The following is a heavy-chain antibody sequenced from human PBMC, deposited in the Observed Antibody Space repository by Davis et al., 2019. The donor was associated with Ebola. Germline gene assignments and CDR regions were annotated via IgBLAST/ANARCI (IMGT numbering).Heavy chain of an antibody. CDR1: GGTFNNYA. D-gene: IGHD3-10*01. J-gene: IGHJ6*04. CDR2: IIPMFGAA. Sequence: SVKVSCKASGGTFNNYAVTWVRQAPGQGLEWMGGIIPMFGAANYAQKFQGRLTITADESTTTAYMELSSLRSEDTAVYYCGRSGSYHYYNGIDLWGKGTTVTVSS. CDR3: GRSGSYHYYNGIDL. V-gene: IGHV1-69*13.